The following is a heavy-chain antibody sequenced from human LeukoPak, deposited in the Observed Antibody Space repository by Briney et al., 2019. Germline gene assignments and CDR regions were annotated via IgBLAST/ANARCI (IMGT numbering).Heavy chain of an antibody. CDR1: GGSLSGYY. V-gene: IGHV4-59*12. CDR3: ARRHSALRYSSGWFWFDP. Sequence: PSETLSLTCTVSGGSLSGYYWSWIRQSPGKSPEWIEYIHYTGTTNYNPSLKSRVTISVDTSKNQFSLKLSSVTAADTAVYYCARRHSALRYSSGWFWFDPWGQGTLVTVSS. D-gene: IGHD6-19*01. J-gene: IGHJ5*02. CDR2: IHYTGTT.